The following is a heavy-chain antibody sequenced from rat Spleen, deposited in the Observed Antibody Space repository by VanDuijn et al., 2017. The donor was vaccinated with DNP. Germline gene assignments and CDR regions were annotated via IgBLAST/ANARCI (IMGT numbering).Heavy chain of an antibody. D-gene: IGHD1-11*01. V-gene: IGHV5-7*01. CDR1: GFTFSDYN. Sequence: EVQLVESGGGLVQPGRSLKLSCAASGFTFSDYNMAWVRQAPKKGLEWVATISYDGSSTYYRDSVKGRFTISRDNAKSTLYLQMESLRSEDTATYYCARDQGNWGQGVMVTVSS. CDR3: ARDQGN. CDR2: ISYDGSST. J-gene: IGHJ2*01.